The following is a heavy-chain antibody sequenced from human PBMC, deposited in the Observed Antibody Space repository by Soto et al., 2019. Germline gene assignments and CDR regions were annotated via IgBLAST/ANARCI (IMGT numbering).Heavy chain of an antibody. V-gene: IGHV3-48*01. CDR3: ARANYYGSPGDFDY. D-gene: IGHD3-10*01. CDR1: GFTFSSYS. J-gene: IGHJ4*02. Sequence: EVQLVESGGGLVQPGGSLRLSCAASGFTFSSYSMNWVRQAPGKGLEWVSYISSSSSTIYYADSVKGRFTISRDNAKNSLNLQMHSLRAEDTAVYYCARANYYGSPGDFDYWGQGTLVTVSS. CDR2: ISSSSSTI.